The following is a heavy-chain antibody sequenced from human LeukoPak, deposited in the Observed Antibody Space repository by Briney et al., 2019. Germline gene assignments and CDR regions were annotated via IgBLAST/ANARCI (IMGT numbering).Heavy chain of an antibody. J-gene: IGHJ4*02. CDR3: ARGVIAVAGFDY. D-gene: IGHD6-19*01. V-gene: IGHV3-21*01. CDR1: GFTFSSYS. CDR2: ISSSSSYI. Sequence: GGSLRLSCAASGFTFSSYSMNWVRQAPGKGLEWVSSISSSSSYIYYADSVKGRFTISRDNAKNSLYLQMNSLRAEDTAVYYCARGVIAVAGFDYGGQGTLVTVS.